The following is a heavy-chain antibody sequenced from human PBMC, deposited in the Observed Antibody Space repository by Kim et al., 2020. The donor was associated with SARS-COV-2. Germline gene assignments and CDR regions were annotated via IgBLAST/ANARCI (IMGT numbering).Heavy chain of an antibody. Sequence: SQTLSLTCAISGDSVSTNIAAWNWIRRSPSRGLEWLGRTYYRSKWYHDFATSVKSRVIINADTSKNQFSLQLNSVTPEDTAVYYCARDQDWQFDYWGQGTLVPVSS. D-gene: IGHD3-9*01. J-gene: IGHJ4*02. CDR1: GDSVSTNIAA. CDR2: TYYRSKWYH. CDR3: ARDQDWQFDY. V-gene: IGHV6-1*01.